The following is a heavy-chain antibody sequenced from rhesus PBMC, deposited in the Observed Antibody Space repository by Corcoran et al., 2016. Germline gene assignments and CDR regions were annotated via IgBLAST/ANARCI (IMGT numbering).Heavy chain of an antibody. Sequence: QVQLQESGPGLVKPSETLSLTCAVSGYSISSGYGWSWIRQPPGKGLEWIGYISYRGSSYSTPSFKSRVTISIDTSKNQFSLKLSSVTAADTAVYYGARDHGSNYLDYWGQGVLVTVSS. CDR1: GYSISSGYG. V-gene: IGHV4-127*01. CDR3: ARDHGSNYLDY. D-gene: IGHD5-24*01. CDR2: ISYRGSS. J-gene: IGHJ4*01.